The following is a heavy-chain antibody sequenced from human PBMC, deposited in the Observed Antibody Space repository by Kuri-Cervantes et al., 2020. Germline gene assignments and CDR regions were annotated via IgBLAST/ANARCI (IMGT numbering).Heavy chain of an antibody. CDR1: GGTFSSYA. J-gene: IGHJ4*02. CDR2: IIPIFGTA. CDR3: ARGRHPRITIFGVVIRAALHFDY. V-gene: IGHV1-69*13. D-gene: IGHD3-3*01. Sequence: SVKVSCKASGGTFSSYAISWVRPAPGQGLEWMGGIIPIFGTANYAQKFQGRVTITADESTSTAYMELSSLRSEDTAVYYCARGRHPRITIFGVVIRAALHFDYWGQGTLVTVSS.